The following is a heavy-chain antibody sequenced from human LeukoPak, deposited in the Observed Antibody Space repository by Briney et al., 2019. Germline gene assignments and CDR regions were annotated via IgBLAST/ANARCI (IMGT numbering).Heavy chain of an antibody. CDR3: ARDGSFGRDV. Sequence: GGSLRLSCAASGFTFSSYAMSWVRQAPGKGLEWVAVIWYAESSTYYTDSVKGRFTISRDNSKKTVYLRMNSLIVEDTGVYYCARDGSFGRDVWGQGTTVTVSS. CDR1: GFTFSSYA. CDR2: IWYAESST. V-gene: IGHV3-33*08. J-gene: IGHJ6*02. D-gene: IGHD6-19*01.